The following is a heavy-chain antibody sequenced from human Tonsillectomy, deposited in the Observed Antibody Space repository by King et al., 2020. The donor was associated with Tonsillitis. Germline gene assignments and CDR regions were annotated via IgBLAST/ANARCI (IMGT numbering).Heavy chain of an antibody. D-gene: IGHD3-22*01. CDR1: GYTFTSYY. Sequence: QVQLVESGAEVKKPGASVKVSCKASGYTFTSYYMHWVRXAPGQGLEWMGIIXPSGGSTSYAQKFQGRVTMTRDTSTSTVYMELSSLRSEDTAVYYCARASYYDSSGYRPDYWGQGTLVTVSS. CDR2: IXPSGGST. J-gene: IGHJ4*02. CDR3: ARASYYDSSGYRPDY. V-gene: IGHV1-46*01.